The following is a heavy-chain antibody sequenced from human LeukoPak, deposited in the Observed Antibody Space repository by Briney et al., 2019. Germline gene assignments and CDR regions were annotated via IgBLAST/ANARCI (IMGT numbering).Heavy chain of an antibody. CDR1: GFTFSSYA. V-gene: IGHV3-23*01. CDR2: ISGSGGST. CDR3: ANERLAAVEYYYFDY. J-gene: IGHJ4*02. Sequence: GSLGLSCAASGFTFSSYAMSWVRQAPGKGLEWVSAISGSGGSTYYADSVKGRFTISRDNSKNTLYLQMNSLRAEDTAVYYCANERLAAVEYYYFDYWGQGTLVTVSS. D-gene: IGHD6-13*01.